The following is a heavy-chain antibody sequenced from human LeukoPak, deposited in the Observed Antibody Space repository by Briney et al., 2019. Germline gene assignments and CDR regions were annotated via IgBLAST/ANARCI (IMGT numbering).Heavy chain of an antibody. Sequence: GRSLRLSCAASGFTFSSYGMHWVRQAPGKGLEWVAVISYDGSNKYYADSVKGRFTISRDNSKNTLYLQMNSLRAEDTAAYYCAKDSGSYLAQYYFDYWGQGTLVTVSS. CDR1: GFTFSSYG. CDR2: ISYDGSNK. J-gene: IGHJ4*02. CDR3: AKDSGSYLAQYYFDY. D-gene: IGHD1-26*01. V-gene: IGHV3-30*18.